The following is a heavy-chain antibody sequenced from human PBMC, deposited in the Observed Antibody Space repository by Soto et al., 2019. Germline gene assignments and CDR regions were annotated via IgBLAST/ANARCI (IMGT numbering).Heavy chain of an antibody. CDR2: ISYDGSNK. Sequence: GGSLRLSCAASGFTFSSYAMHWVRQAPGKGLEWVAVISYDGSNKYYADSVKGRFTISRDNSKNTLYLQMNSLRAEDTAVYYSAGGYSYGYGRGDDYWGQGTLVTVSS. CDR1: GFTFSSYA. J-gene: IGHJ4*02. D-gene: IGHD5-18*01. V-gene: IGHV3-30-3*01. CDR3: AGGYSYGYGRGDDY.